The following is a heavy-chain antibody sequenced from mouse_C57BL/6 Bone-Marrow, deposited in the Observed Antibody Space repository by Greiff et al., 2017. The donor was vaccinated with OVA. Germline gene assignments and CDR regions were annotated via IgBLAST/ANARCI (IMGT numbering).Heavy chain of an antibody. V-gene: IGHV5-17*01. CDR1: GFTFSDYG. D-gene: IGHD1-1*01. CDR2: ISSGSSTI. CDR3: ARALLLSMDY. J-gene: IGHJ4*01. Sequence: EVQGVESGGGLVKPGGSLKLSCAASGFTFSDYGMHWVRQAPEQGLEWVAYISSGSSTIYYADTVKGRFTISRDNAKNTLFRQMTSLRSEDTAMYDCARALLLSMDYWGQGTSVTVSA.